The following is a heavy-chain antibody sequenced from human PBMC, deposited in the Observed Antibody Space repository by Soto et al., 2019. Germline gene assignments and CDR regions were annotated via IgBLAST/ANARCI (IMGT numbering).Heavy chain of an antibody. V-gene: IGHV1-2*04. D-gene: IGHD3-10*01. Sequence: WVRHATGKALEWMGWINPNSGGTNYAQKFQGWVTMTRDTSISTAYMELSRLKSDDTAVYYCARDLRDPTMLRGLWFDPWGQGTLVTVSS. CDR3: ARDLRDPTMLRGLWFDP. CDR2: INPNSGGT. J-gene: IGHJ5*02.